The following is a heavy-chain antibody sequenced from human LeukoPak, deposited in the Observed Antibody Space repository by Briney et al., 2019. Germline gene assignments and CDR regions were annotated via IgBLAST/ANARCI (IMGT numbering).Heavy chain of an antibody. J-gene: IGHJ6*02. CDR2: ISSSGSTI. CDR3: ARGPYCNSTSCYTAYYYYGMDV. Sequence: NPGGSLRLSCAASGFTFSDYYMSGLRQAPGKGLEWVSYISSSGSTIYYADSVRGRFTIARDNAKNSLYLQMNSLRAEDTAVYYCARGPYCNSTSCYTAYYYYGMDVWGQGTTVTVSS. V-gene: IGHV3-11*01. CDR1: GFTFSDYY. D-gene: IGHD2-2*02.